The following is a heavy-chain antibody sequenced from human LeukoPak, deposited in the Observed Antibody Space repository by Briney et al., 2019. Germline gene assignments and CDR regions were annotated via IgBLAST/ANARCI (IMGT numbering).Heavy chain of an antibody. CDR3: TTDGVVGVPAAMPGDY. V-gene: IGHV3-15*01. Sequence: PGGSLRLYCAASGFTFSNVWMSWVRQAPGKGLEWVDRIKSKTDGGTTDYAAPVKGRFTISRDDSKNTLYLQKNSLKPEDTAVYYGTTDGVVGVPAAMPGDYWGQGTLVTVPS. J-gene: IGHJ4*02. D-gene: IGHD2-2*01. CDR2: IKSKTDGGTT. CDR1: GFTFSNVW.